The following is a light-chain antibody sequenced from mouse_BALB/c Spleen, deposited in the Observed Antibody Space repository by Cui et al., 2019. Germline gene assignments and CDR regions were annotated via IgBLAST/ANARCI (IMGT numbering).Light chain of an antibody. V-gene: IGKV8-30*01. CDR3: QQYYSYPLT. Sequence: DIVMSQSPSSLAVSVGEKVTMSCKSSQSLLYSSNQKNYLAWYQQKPGQSPKLLIFWATTRESGVPGRFTGSGSGKDFNLTISRVKAEDLAGYYCQQYYSYPLTFGAGTKLELK. CDR2: WAT. J-gene: IGKJ5*01. CDR1: QSLLYSSNQKNY.